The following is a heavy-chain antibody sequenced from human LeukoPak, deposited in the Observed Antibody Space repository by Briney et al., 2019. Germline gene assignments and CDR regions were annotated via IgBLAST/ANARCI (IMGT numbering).Heavy chain of an antibody. J-gene: IGHJ1*01. V-gene: IGHV3-30*02. CDR2: IRYDGSNK. CDR1: GFTFSSYG. D-gene: IGHD6-19*01. CDR3: AKGGRSGWYEYFQR. Sequence: PGGSLRLSCAASGFTFSSYGMHWVRQAPGKGLEWVAFIRYDGSNKYYADSVKGRFTISRDNSKNTLYLQMNSLRAEDTAVYYCAKGGRSGWYEYFQRWGQGTLVTVSS.